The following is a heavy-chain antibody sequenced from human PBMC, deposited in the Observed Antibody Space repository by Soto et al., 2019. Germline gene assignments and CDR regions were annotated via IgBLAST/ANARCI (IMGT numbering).Heavy chain of an antibody. V-gene: IGHV5-51*01. CDR2: IYPGDSDT. CDR3: ARRALENYYYAMDA. D-gene: IGHD3-3*01. CDR1: GYSFSDYW. Sequence: GESLKISCKGSGYSFSDYWIGWVRQMPGKGLEWMGIIYPGDSDTRYSPSFQGQVTISADKSISTTYLQWSSLKASDTAMYYCARRALENYYYAMDAWGQGTTVTVSS. J-gene: IGHJ6*02.